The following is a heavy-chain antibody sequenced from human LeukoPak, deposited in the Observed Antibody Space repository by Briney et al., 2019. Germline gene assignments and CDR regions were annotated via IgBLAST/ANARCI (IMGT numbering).Heavy chain of an antibody. CDR2: ISGGST. CDR1: GFTVSSNE. D-gene: IGHD3-10*02. J-gene: IGHJ6*04. V-gene: IGHV3-38-3*01. CDR3: AELGITMIGGV. Sequence: PGGSLRLSCAASGFTVSSNEMSWVRQAPGKGLEWVSSISGGSTYYADSVKGRFTISRDNAKNSQYLQMNSLRAEDTAVYYCAELGITMIGGVWGKGTTVTISS.